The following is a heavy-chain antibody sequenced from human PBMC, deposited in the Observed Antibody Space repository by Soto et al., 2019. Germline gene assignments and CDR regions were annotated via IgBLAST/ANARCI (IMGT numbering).Heavy chain of an antibody. V-gene: IGHV2-5*04. Sequence: SGPTLVNPTETLTLTCTFSGFSLSTNGVAVGWIRQPPGKALEWLGLFYWDDDKRYSPSLEGRLTITRDTSENQVVLTMTNMGPVDAGTYYCVYRKGAATGTGNWFDPWGQGIPVTVSS. CDR3: VYRKGAATGTGNWFDP. CDR2: FYWDDDK. D-gene: IGHD1-1*01. CDR1: GFSLSTNGVA. J-gene: IGHJ5*02.